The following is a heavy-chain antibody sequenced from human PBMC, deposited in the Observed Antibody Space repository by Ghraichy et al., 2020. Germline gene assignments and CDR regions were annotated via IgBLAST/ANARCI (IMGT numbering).Heavy chain of an antibody. CDR3: ARDYCGSCWDWQNPLFDY. V-gene: IGHV3-7*01. CDR2: IKQDGSEK. CDR1: GFTFSSYW. D-gene: IGHD2-15*01. Sequence: GGSLRLSCAASGFTFSSYWMSWVRQAPGKGLEWVANIKQDGSEKYYVDSVKGRFTISRDNAKNSLYLQMNSLRAEDTAVYYCARDYCGSCWDWQNPLFDYWGQGTLVTVSS. J-gene: IGHJ4*02.